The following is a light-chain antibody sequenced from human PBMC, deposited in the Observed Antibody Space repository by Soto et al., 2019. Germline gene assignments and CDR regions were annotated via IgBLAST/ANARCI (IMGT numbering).Light chain of an antibody. Sequence: QSVLTQPPSVSAAPGQKVTISCSGSNSNIGKNDVSWYQQFPGTAPKLLIYYNDKRPSGIPDRFSGSKAGTSATLGITGLQTGDEADYYCGTWDSSLTAAVFGGGTQLTVL. J-gene: IGLJ7*01. CDR3: GTWDSSLTAAV. CDR1: NSNIGKND. V-gene: IGLV1-51*01. CDR2: YND.